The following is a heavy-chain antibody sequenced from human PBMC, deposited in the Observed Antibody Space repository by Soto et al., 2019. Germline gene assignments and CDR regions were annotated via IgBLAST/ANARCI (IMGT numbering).Heavy chain of an antibody. J-gene: IGHJ5*02. D-gene: IGHD3-22*01. Sequence: ASVKVSCKVSGYTLTELSMHWVRQAPGKGLEWMGGFDPEDGETIYAQKFRGRVTMTEDTSTDTAYMELSSLRSEDTAVYYCATETGYYDSSGYHNWFDPWGQGTLVTVSS. CDR3: ATETGYYDSSGYHNWFDP. CDR1: GYTLTELS. V-gene: IGHV1-24*01. CDR2: FDPEDGET.